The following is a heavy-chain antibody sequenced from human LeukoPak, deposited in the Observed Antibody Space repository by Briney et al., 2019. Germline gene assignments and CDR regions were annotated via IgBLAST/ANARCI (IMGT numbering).Heavy chain of an antibody. CDR1: GGTFSSYA. J-gene: IGHJ6*03. D-gene: IGHD5-12*01. CDR2: IIPIFGTA. Sequence: ASVKVSCKASGGTFSSYAISWVRQAPGQGLEWMGGIIPIFGTANYAQKFQGRVTITTDESTSTAYMELSSLRSEDTAVYYCAGGGGYSGYDPGAYYYYYMDVWGKGTTVTVSS. V-gene: IGHV1-69*05. CDR3: AGGGGYSGYDPGAYYYYYMDV.